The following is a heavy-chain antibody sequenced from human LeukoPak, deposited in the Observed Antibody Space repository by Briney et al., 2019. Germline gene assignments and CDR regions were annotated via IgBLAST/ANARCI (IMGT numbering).Heavy chain of an antibody. CDR3: ARGHDYANYMDV. D-gene: IGHD4-17*01. CDR1: GFTFSDHY. V-gene: IGHV3-21*01. CDR2: ISSSSSYI. Sequence: NSGGSLRLSCAASGFTFSDHYMDWVRQAPGKGLEWVSSISSSSSYIYYADSVKGRFTISKDNAKNSLYLQMNSLRAEDTAVYYCARGHDYANYMDVWGKGTTVTVSS. J-gene: IGHJ6*03.